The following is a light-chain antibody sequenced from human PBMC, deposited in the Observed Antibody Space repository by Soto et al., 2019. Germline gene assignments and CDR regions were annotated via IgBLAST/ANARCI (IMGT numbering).Light chain of an antibody. V-gene: IGLV1-47*02. CDR2: SND. J-gene: IGLJ3*02. CDR3: AAWDDSLTGWM. Sequence: QSVLTQPPSASGTPGQTVTISCSVSTSNMRNNDVYWYQQLPGTAPKLLIYSNDQRPSGVPDRFSGSKSGTSASLAISGLRSEDEADYDCAAWDDSLTGWMFGGGTKLTVL. CDR1: TSNMRNND.